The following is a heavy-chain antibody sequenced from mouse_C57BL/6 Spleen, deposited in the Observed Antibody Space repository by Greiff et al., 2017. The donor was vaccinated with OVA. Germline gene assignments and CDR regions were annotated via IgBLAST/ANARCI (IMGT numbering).Heavy chain of an antibody. Sequence: DVQLVESGGGLVKPGGSLKLSCAASGFTFSDYEMHWVRQAPEKGLEWVGYISSGSSTITYADTVKGRFTLSRDNAKNTLFMQMTSLRSEDTAMYYCARREGDTTVVATDYYAMDYWGQGTSVTVSS. CDR2: ISSGSSTI. V-gene: IGHV5-17*01. CDR1: GFTFSDYE. CDR3: ARREGDTTVVATDYYAMDY. J-gene: IGHJ4*01. D-gene: IGHD1-1*01.